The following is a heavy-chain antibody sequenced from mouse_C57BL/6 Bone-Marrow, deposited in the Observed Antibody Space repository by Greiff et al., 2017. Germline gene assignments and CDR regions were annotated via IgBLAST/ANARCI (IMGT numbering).Heavy chain of an antibody. J-gene: IGHJ4*01. Sequence: VQLKQSGPVLVKPGALVKMSCKASGYTFTDYYMNWVKQSHGKSLEWIGVINPYNGGTSYNQKFKGKATLTVDKSSSTAYMELNSLTSEDSAVYYCARSGWDRAMDYWGQGTSVTVSS. CDR3: ARSGWDRAMDY. CDR2: INPYNGGT. V-gene: IGHV1-19*01. CDR1: GYTFTDYY. D-gene: IGHD3-3*01.